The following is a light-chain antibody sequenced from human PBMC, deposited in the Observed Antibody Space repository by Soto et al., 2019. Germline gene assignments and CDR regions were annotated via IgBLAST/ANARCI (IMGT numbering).Light chain of an antibody. Sequence: EIVLTQSPATPSLSPGERATLSCGASQSITNNFLAWYQQRPGLAPRLLIYDASNRAAGIPDRFSGSGSGTDFTLTISRLEPEDFAVYYCQQFDKLITFGGGTKVEI. J-gene: IGKJ4*01. CDR3: QQFDKLIT. CDR1: QSITNNF. CDR2: DAS. V-gene: IGKV3D-20*01.